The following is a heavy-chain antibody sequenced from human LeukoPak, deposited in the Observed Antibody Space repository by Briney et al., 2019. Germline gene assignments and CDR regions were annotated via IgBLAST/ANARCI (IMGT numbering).Heavy chain of an antibody. D-gene: IGHD3-10*01. V-gene: IGHV3-30*02. Sequence: GGSLRLSCAASGFTFSSYGMHWVRQAPGKGLEWVAFIRYDGSNKCYADSVKGRFTISRDNSKNTLYLQMNSLRAEDTAVYYCAKGRITMVRGATGMMDVWGKGTTVTISS. CDR1: GFTFSSYG. J-gene: IGHJ6*04. CDR3: AKGRITMVRGATGMMDV. CDR2: IRYDGSNK.